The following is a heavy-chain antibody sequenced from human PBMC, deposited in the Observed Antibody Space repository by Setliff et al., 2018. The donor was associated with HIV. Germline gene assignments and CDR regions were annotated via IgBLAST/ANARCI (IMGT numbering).Heavy chain of an antibody. D-gene: IGHD1-26*01. CDR2: IHQSGTA. V-gene: IGHV4-39*01. J-gene: IGHJ4*01. Sequence: SSETLSLTCAVSGVSVNNDDDYWGWIRQPPGKGLEWIAIIHQSGTAHKRPSLKSRVTISIDTSGNLFSLKLSGVTAADTAIYYCARQVGEGKWYLDSWGHGTLVTVSS. CDR3: ARQVGEGKWYLDS. CDR1: GVSVNNDDDY.